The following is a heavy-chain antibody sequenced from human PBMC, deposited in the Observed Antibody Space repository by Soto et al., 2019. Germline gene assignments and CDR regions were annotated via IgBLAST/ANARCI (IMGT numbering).Heavy chain of an antibody. CDR3: ASGSWHLPDAFDI. CDR2: IIPIFGTA. CDR1: GGTFSSYA. J-gene: IGHJ3*02. Sequence: SVKVSCKASGGTFSSYAISWVRQAPGQGLEWMGGIIPIFGTANYAQKFQGRVTITADESTSTAFMELSSLRSEDTAVYYCASGSWHLPDAFDIWGQGTMVTVSS. D-gene: IGHD2-15*01. V-gene: IGHV1-69*13.